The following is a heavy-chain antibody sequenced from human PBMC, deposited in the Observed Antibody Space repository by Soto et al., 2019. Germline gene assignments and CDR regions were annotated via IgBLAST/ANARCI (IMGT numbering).Heavy chain of an antibody. D-gene: IGHD1-1*01. CDR2: MNPNSGDT. J-gene: IGHJ4*02. CDR3: ARNRATTGDFDY. Sequence: QVQLVQSGAEVKKPGASVKVSCRASGYTFTSYDINWVRQATGQGLEWLGWMNPNSGDTGYAQRFQGRVTSTRSTSISTAYMELSGLRSEDTAVYYCARNRATTGDFDYWGQGTLVTVSS. V-gene: IGHV1-8*01. CDR1: GYTFTSYD.